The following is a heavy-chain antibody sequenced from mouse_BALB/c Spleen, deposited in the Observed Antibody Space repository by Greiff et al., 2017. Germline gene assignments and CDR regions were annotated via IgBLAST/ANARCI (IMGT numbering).Heavy chain of an antibody. Sequence: EVQLLQSGADLVKPGGSLKLSCAASGFTFSSYGMYWVRQTPDKRLEWVATISSGGSYTYYPDNVKGRYTISRDNAKNTPYLQMSSLKSEDTAIYYCAKQTMRAMDYWGQGTSVTVSS. J-gene: IGHJ4*01. V-gene: IGHV5-6*01. D-gene: IGHD1-1*02. CDR2: ISSGGSYT. CDR3: AKQTMRAMDY. CDR1: GFTFSSYG.